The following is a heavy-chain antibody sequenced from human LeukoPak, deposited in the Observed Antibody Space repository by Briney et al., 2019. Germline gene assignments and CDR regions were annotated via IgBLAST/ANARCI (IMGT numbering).Heavy chain of an antibody. V-gene: IGHV1-2*02. D-gene: IGHD3-22*01. Sequence: ASVKVSCKASGYTFTGYYMHWVRQAPGQGLEWMGWINPNSGGTNYAQKFQGRVTMTRDTSIGTAYMELSSLGSDDTAVYYCARPHYESSGLYVDAFDIWGQGTMVTVSS. J-gene: IGHJ3*02. CDR3: ARPHYESSGLYVDAFDI. CDR1: GYTFTGYY. CDR2: INPNSGGT.